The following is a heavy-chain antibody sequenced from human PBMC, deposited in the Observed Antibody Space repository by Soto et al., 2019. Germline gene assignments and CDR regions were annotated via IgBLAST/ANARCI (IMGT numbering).Heavy chain of an antibody. J-gene: IGHJ3*02. D-gene: IGHD1-26*01. CDR3: ARYSGSYQDAFDI. CDR2: INAGNGKT. V-gene: IGHV1-3*01. Sequence: ALVKVSCKASGYTFTSYGIHWGRQAPGQRLEWMGWINAGNGKTKYSQKFQGRVTITRDTSATTAYMELSSLRSEDTAVYYCARYSGSYQDAFDIWGQGTMVTVSS. CDR1: GYTFTSYG.